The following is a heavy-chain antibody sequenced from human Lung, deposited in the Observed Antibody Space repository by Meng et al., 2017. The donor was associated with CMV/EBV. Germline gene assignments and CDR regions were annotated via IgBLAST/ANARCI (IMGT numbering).Heavy chain of an antibody. CDR1: GFTLSRYW. CDR3: ERDWSGSDDY. D-gene: IGHD1-26*01. Sequence: GESLKISCAASGFTLSRYWMHWVRQAPGKGLVWVSRINEYGSRTDYADSVKGRFTIFRDNAKNTLYLQMDSLRAEDTAVYYCERDWSGSDDYWGQGTVVTVSS. V-gene: IGHV3-74*01. J-gene: IGHJ4*02. CDR2: INEYGSRT.